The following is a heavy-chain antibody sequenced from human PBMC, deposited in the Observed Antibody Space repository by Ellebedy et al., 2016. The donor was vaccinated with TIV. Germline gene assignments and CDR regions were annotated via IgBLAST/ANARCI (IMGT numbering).Heavy chain of an antibody. V-gene: IGHV3-64D*06. Sequence: GESLKISCSASGFTFSSYAMHWVRQAPGKGLEYVSAISSNGGSTYYADSVKGRFTISRDNSKNTLYLQMNSLRAEDTAVYYCVPQGGTAMEDFDYWGQGTLVTVSS. D-gene: IGHD5-18*01. CDR1: GFTFSSYA. CDR2: ISSNGGST. J-gene: IGHJ4*02. CDR3: VPQGGTAMEDFDY.